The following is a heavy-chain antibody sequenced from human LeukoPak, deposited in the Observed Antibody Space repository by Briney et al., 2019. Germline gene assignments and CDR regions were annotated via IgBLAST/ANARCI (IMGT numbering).Heavy chain of an antibody. CDR1: GFTFSSYX. V-gene: IGHV3-21*01. CDR3: ARDKNNWNDGGDAFDI. Sequence: GGSLRLAWAASGFTFSSYXMNWVRQAPGKGRELVSSISSSSSYIYYADSVKGRFTISRDKAKNSLHLQMNSLRAEDTAVYYCARDKNNWNDGGDAFDIWGQGTMVTVSS. CDR2: ISSSSSYI. J-gene: IGHJ3*02. D-gene: IGHD1-20*01.